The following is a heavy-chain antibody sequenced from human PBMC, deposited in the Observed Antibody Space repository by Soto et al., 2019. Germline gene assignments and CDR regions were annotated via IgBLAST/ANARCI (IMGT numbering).Heavy chain of an antibody. Sequence: QVQLVESGGGVVQPGRSLRLSCAASGFTFSTYGMHWVRQAPGKGLEWVAVIWSDGSKTYHADSVKGRFTISRDNSKNMLHLQMNSLRVEDTAIYDCARGYVYSCYDTGRSYWGQGTLVTVSS. CDR3: ARGYVYSCYDTGRSY. J-gene: IGHJ4*02. CDR1: GFTFSTYG. D-gene: IGHD5-12*01. CDR2: IWSDGSKT. V-gene: IGHV3-33*01.